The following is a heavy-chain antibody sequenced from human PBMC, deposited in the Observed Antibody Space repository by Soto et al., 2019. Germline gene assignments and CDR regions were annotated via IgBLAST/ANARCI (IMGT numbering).Heavy chain of an antibody. CDR1: GGSFSGYY. J-gene: IGHJ4*02. Sequence: QVQLQQWGAGLLKPSETLSLTCAVYGGSFSGYYWSWIRQPPGKGREWIGEINHSGSTNYNPSLKSRVTISVDTSKNQFSLKLSSVTAADTAVYYCASAPAFIVTTIGFPKQFDYWGQGTLVTVSS. CDR3: ASAPAFIVTTIGFPKQFDY. CDR2: INHSGST. D-gene: IGHD5-12*01. V-gene: IGHV4-34*01.